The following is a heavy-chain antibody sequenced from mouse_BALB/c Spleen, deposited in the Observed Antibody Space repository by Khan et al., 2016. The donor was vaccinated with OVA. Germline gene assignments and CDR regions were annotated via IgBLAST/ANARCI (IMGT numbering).Heavy chain of an antibody. CDR3: AVSGCGLLGY. D-gene: IGHD1-2*01. J-gene: IGHJ3*02. CDR2: IYPNTGGT. V-gene: IGHV1S29*02. CDR1: GYTFTDYN. Sequence: EVQLQESGPELVKPGASVKISCKASGYTFTDYNMDWVRQSQGESLEWNGYIYPNTGGTGYNQKFKTKATLTVDSSSSPAYMELRSLPSEDSAVDFCAVSGCGLLGYWGQGPQVTVSA.